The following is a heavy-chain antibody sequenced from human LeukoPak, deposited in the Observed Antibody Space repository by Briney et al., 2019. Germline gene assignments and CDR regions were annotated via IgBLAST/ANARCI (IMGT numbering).Heavy chain of an antibody. J-gene: IGHJ4*02. CDR2: INSDGSTT. Sequence: PGGSLRLSCVASGFSFSISWMHWFRQAPGKGLVWVSRINSDGSTTIYADSVKGRFTISRDQSKNTLFLQMNNLRVEDTAVYYCTRDPVTYCGGDCWGQGTLVTVSS. D-gene: IGHD2-21*01. CDR3: TRDPVTYCGGDC. V-gene: IGHV3-74*01. CDR1: GFSFSISW.